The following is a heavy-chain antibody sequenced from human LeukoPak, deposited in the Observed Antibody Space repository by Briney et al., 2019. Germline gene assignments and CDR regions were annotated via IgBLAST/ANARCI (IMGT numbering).Heavy chain of an antibody. D-gene: IGHD6-13*01. CDR3: ARVSHLTGSSIEYYFDY. V-gene: IGHV4-34*01. J-gene: IGHJ4*02. CDR2: INHSGST. CDR1: GGSFSGYY. Sequence: SETLSLTCAVCGGSFSGYYWSWIRQPPGKGLEWIGEINHSGSTNYNPSLKSRVTISVDTSKNQFSLKLSSVTAADTAVYYCARVSHLTGSSIEYYFDYWGQGTLVTVSS.